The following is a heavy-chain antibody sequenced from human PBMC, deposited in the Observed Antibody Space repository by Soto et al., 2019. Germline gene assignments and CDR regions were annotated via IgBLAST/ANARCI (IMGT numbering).Heavy chain of an antibody. CDR2: ISGSGGST. J-gene: IGHJ4*02. CDR1: GFTFSSYA. Sequence: GGSLRLSCAASGFTFSSYAMSWVRQAPGKGLEWVSTISGSGGSTYYADSVKGRFTISRDNSKNTLYLQMNSLRAGDTAVYYCANHGDYELWAFDYWGQGTLVTVSS. V-gene: IGHV3-23*01. CDR3: ANHGDYELWAFDY. D-gene: IGHD4-17*01.